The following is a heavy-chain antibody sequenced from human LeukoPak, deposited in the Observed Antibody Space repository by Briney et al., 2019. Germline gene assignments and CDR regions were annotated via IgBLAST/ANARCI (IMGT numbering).Heavy chain of an antibody. J-gene: IGHJ4*02. CDR3: ARTGQYCSGGTCYSGQFDF. V-gene: IGHV3-11*01. Sequence: GGSLRLSCAASGFSFSDYYVIWIRQAPGRGLEYVSYISSHGSSIHYADSVKGRFTISRDNANNSLSLQMNSLRAEDTAVYYCARTGQYCSGGTCYSGQFDFWGQGTLVTVSS. CDR1: GFSFSDYY. D-gene: IGHD2-15*01. CDR2: ISSHGSSI.